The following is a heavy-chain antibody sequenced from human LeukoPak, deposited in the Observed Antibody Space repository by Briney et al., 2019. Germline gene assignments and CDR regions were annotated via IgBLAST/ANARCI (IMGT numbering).Heavy chain of an antibody. CDR1: GYSFTSNY. CDR2: IYPRDGST. V-gene: IGHV1-46*01. Sequence: ASVKVSCKASGYSFTSNYIHWVRQAPGQGLEWMGMIYPRDGSTSYAQKFQGRVTVTRDTSTSTVHMELSGLRSEDTAVYYCARVVVAATPTNWFDPWGQGTLVTVSS. J-gene: IGHJ5*02. CDR3: ARVVVAATPTNWFDP. D-gene: IGHD2-15*01.